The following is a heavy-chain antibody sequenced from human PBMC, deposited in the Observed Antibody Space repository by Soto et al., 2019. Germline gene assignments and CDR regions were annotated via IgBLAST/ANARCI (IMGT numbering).Heavy chain of an antibody. D-gene: IGHD3-3*01. CDR3: ARDTQDDLWSGYYRDY. J-gene: IGHJ4*02. V-gene: IGHV3-48*02. CDR2: ISSSSSTI. CDR1: GFTFSSYS. Sequence: EVQLVESGGGLVQPGGSLRLSCAASGFTFSSYSMNWVRQAPGKGLEWVSYISSSSSTIYYADSVKGRFTIPRHNAKNSMSLQMNSLRDEDTAGYYCARDTQDDLWSGYYRDYWGQGPLVTVSS.